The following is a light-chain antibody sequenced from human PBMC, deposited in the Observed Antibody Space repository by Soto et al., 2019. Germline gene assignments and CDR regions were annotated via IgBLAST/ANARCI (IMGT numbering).Light chain of an antibody. CDR2: EVT. V-gene: IGLV2-8*01. CDR1: SSDVGAYNY. J-gene: IGLJ2*01. Sequence: QSALTQPPSASGSPGQSVTISCTGTSSDVGAYNYVSWYQQHPGKAPKLLIYEVTKRPSGVPDRFSGSKSGNTASLTGSGLQAEDEADYYCNSYAGSNNLVFGGGTKVTVL. CDR3: NSYAGSNNLV.